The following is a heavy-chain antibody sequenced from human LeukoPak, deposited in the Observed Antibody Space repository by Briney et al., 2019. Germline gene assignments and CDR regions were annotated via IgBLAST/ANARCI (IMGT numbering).Heavy chain of an antibody. CDR3: ARGGYWRFDY. J-gene: IGHJ4*02. CDR1: GGPFSGYY. D-gene: IGHD3-22*01. CDR2: INHSGST. Sequence: PSETLSLTCAVYGGPFSGYYWSWIRQPPGKGLEWIGEINHSGSTNYNPSLKSRVTISVDTSKNQFSLKLTSVTAADTAVYYCARGGYWRFDYWDQGTLVTVSS. V-gene: IGHV4-34*01.